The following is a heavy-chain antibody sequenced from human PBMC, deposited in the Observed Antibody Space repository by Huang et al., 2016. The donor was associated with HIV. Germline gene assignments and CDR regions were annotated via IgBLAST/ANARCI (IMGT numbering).Heavy chain of an antibody. CDR3: VRDAGGKNF. D-gene: IGHD1-26*01. V-gene: IGHV3-48*01. Sequence: VPLVESGGGLVRPGGSLSLSCAASGFSFDSYSMTWVRQAPGETLEWLAFISSSGWNIYYADSVKGRFTISRDNARNSLFLQLSSLRVEDTAVYHCVRDAGGKNFWGQGTLVSVSS. CDR1: GFSFDSYS. CDR2: ISSSGWNI. J-gene: IGHJ4*02.